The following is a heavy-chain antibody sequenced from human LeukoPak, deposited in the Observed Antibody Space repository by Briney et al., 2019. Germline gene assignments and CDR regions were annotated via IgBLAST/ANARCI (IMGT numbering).Heavy chain of an antibody. D-gene: IGHD1-1*01. Sequence: ASVKVSCKASGYTFTSYDINWVRQATGQGLEWMGWISAYNGNTNYAQKLQGRVTMTTDTSTSTAYMELRSLRSDDTAVYYCARDQYKGQSQPQDYWGQGTLVTVSS. CDR1: GYTFTSYD. V-gene: IGHV1-18*01. J-gene: IGHJ4*02. CDR3: ARDQYKGQSQPQDY. CDR2: ISAYNGNT.